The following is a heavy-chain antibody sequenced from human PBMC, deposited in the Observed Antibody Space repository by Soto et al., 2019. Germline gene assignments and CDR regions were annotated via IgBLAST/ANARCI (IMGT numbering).Heavy chain of an antibody. CDR1: GFTVSNYH. J-gene: IGHJ4*02. Sequence: EVQLVESGGGLVQPGESLRLSCAASGFTVSNYHMTWVRQAPGKGLEWVSAVYADGATSHADSVKDRFTVSRDNSRNTLNLQVRGLGAEDTAVYYCATSGGGLDYWGQGTLVTVSS. CDR3: ATSGGGLDY. V-gene: IGHV3-66*01. CDR2: VYADGAT. D-gene: IGHD3-10*01.